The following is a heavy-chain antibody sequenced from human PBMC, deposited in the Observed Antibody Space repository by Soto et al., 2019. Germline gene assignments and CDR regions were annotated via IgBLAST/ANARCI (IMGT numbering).Heavy chain of an antibody. D-gene: IGHD6-19*01. CDR2: IWYDGNNK. CDR3: AREATAVAMDY. V-gene: IGHV3-33*01. Sequence: GGSLRLSCAASGFTFSTYGMHWVRQAPGKGLEWVALIWYDGNNKFYADSVKGRFTISRDNSKNTLYLQMNSLRAEDTALYYCAREATAVAMDYWGQGTLVTVSS. CDR1: GFTFSTYG. J-gene: IGHJ4*02.